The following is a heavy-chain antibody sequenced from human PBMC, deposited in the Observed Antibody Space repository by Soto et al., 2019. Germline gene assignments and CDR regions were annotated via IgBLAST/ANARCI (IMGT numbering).Heavy chain of an antibody. Sequence: QVQLQESGPGLVKPSQTLSLTCTVSGGSISSGDYYWSWIRQHPGKGLEWIGYIYYSGSTYYNPSLKSRVTISVDTSKSQFSLKLSSVTAADTAVYYCARWWSGSRQGFDPWGQGKLVTVSS. D-gene: IGHD3-3*01. V-gene: IGHV4-31*03. CDR2: IYYSGST. CDR3: ARWWSGSRQGFDP. J-gene: IGHJ5*02. CDR1: GGSISSGDYY.